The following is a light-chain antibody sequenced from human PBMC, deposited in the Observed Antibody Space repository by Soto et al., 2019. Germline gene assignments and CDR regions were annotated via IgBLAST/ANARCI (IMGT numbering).Light chain of an antibody. CDR1: SSNIGAGYD. CDR2: GNS. V-gene: IGLV1-40*01. J-gene: IGLJ1*01. Sequence: QSLLTQPPSVSLAPGQRVTISCTGSSSNIGAGYDVHWYQQLPGTAPKLLIYGNSNRPSGVPDRFSGSKSGTSASLAITGLQAEDEADYYCQSYDSSLSEVFGTGTKVTVL. CDR3: QSYDSSLSEV.